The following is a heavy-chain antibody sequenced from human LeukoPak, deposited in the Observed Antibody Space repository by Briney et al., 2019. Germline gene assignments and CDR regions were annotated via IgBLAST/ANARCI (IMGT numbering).Heavy chain of an antibody. V-gene: IGHV4-31*03. Sequence: SETLSLTCTVSGGSISSGGYYWSWIRQHPGKGLEWIGYIYYSGSTYYNPSLESRVTISVDTSKNQFSLNLKSVTAADTAIYYCARGSTRAVPPTGRSLRFDPWGQGTLVTVSS. D-gene: IGHD1-26*01. CDR3: ARGSTRAVPPTGRSLRFDP. J-gene: IGHJ5*02. CDR2: IYYSGST. CDR1: GGSISSGGYY.